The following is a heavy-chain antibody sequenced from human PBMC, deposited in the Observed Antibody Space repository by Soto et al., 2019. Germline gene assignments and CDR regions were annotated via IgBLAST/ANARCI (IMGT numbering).Heavy chain of an antibody. J-gene: IGHJ4*02. CDR3: ARQTLPRIGGTR. CDR2: IYYSGST. V-gene: IGHV4-39*01. Sequence: QLQLQESGPGLVKPSETLSLTCTVSGGSISSSSYYWGWIRQPPGKGLEWIGSIYYSGSTYYNPSLKSRVTISVDTSKNQFSLKLSSVTAADTAVYYCARQTLPRIGGTRWGQGTLVTVSS. D-gene: IGHD1-26*01. CDR1: GGSISSSSYY.